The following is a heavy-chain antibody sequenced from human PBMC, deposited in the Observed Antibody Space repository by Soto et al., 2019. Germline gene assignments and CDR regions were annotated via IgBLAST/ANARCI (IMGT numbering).Heavy chain of an antibody. CDR1: GFTVSSYG. CDR3: AKTFRYYDSSGYYNYFDY. J-gene: IGHJ4*02. CDR2: ISGSGGST. V-gene: IGHV3-23*01. D-gene: IGHD3-22*01. Sequence: GGSVRRSYEACGFTVSSYGMSWVRQDTGKGLEWVSAISGSGGSTYYADSVKGRFTISRGNSKNTLYLQMNSLRAEDTAVYYCAKTFRYYDSSGYYNYFDYWGQGTLVTVSS.